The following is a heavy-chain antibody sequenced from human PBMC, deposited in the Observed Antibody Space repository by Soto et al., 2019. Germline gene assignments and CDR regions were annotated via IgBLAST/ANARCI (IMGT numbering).Heavy chain of an antibody. Sequence: PSQTLSLTCAISGYSVSSNTASWNWVRQSPSRGLEWLGRTYSRSKWYKDYAVSVKSRIIINPDTSKNQFSLQLSAVTPEDTAVYYCAKGDNLGPKTGYAFDPWGQGILVTVSS. CDR2: TYSRSKWYK. V-gene: IGHV6-1*01. J-gene: IGHJ5*02. D-gene: IGHD5-12*01. CDR3: AKGDNLGPKTGYAFDP. CDR1: GYSVSSNTAS.